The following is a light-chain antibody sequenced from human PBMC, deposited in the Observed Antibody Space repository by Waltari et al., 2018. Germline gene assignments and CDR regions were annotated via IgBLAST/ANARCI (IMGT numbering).Light chain of an antibody. CDR3: SSYTSGSTWV. V-gene: IGLV2-14*03. J-gene: IGLJ3*02. Sequence: QSALTQPASVSGSPGQSITISCTGTSSDVGGYNYVSWYQQHPGKAPKLMIYDVSNRPSGDSNRFSGSKSGNTASLTIAGLQAEDEADYYCSSYTSGSTWVFGGGTKLTVL. CDR2: DVS. CDR1: SSDVGGYNY.